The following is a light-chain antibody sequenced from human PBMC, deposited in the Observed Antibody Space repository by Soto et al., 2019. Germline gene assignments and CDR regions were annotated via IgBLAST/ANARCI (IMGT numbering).Light chain of an antibody. J-gene: IGLJ2*01. CDR1: TSDVGAYNS. CDR3: SSYTGSPSHVV. V-gene: IGLV2-14*03. CDR2: AVT. Sequence: QSALTQPASVSGSPGQSITISCTGTTSDVGAYNSVCWYQQHPGKAPKLMLYAVTARPPRISDRFSGSKSGNTASLTISGLQAEDEADYYCSSYTGSPSHVVFGGGTKVTVL.